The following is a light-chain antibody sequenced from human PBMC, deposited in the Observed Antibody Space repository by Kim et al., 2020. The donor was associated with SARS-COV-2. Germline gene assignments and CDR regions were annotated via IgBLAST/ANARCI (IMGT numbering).Light chain of an antibody. CDR3: QQANTSPCT. Sequence: ASVGDRVTITCRASRDLNTWLAWYQQKPGKAPKLLISGASSLQSGVPSRFSGSGSGTDFTLTITSLQPDDFATYYCQQANTSPCTFGPGTKVDIK. CDR2: GAS. V-gene: IGKV1-12*01. J-gene: IGKJ1*01. CDR1: RDLNTW.